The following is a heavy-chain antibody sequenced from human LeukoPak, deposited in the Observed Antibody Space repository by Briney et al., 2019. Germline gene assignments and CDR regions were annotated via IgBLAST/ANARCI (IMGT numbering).Heavy chain of an antibody. J-gene: IGHJ4*02. CDR3: AKAGATTGALSDY. CDR1: GFTFSSSG. D-gene: IGHD1-26*01. CDR2: ISYDGSNK. V-gene: IGHV3-30*18. Sequence: GGSLRLSCAASGFTFSSSGMHWVREAPGKGLERVAVISYDGSNKYYPSSVKGRFTISRDNSKNTLYLQMNSLRAEDTAVYYCAKAGATTGALSDYWGQGTLVTVSS.